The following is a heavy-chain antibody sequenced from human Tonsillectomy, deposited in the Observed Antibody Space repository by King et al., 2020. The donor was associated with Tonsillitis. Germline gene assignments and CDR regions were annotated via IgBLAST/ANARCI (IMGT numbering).Heavy chain of an antibody. CDR2: ISAYNGNT. CDR1: GYTFTSYG. Sequence: VQLVQSGAEVKKPGASVKVSCKASGYTFTSYGISWVRQAPGQGLECMGWISAYNGNTNYAQKLQGRVTMTTDTSTSTAYMELRSLRSDDTAVYYCARDTSDDLAYCGGDWYRAFDIWGQGTMVTVSS. D-gene: IGHD2-21*02. V-gene: IGHV1-18*01. CDR3: ARDTSDDLAYCGGDWYRAFDI. J-gene: IGHJ3*02.